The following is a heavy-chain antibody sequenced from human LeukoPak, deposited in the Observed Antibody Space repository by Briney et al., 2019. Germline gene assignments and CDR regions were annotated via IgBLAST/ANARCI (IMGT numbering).Heavy chain of an antibody. J-gene: IGHJ5*02. CDR3: AREEGRGSNWFDP. CDR2: ISYDGSNK. V-gene: IGHV3-30*04. CDR1: GFTFSSYA. D-gene: IGHD5-12*01. Sequence: PGGSLRLSCAASGFTFSSYAMHWVRQAPGKGLEWVAVISYDGSNKYYADSVKGRFTISRDNSKNTLYLQMNSLRAEDTAVYYCAREEGRGSNWFDPWGQGTLVTVSS.